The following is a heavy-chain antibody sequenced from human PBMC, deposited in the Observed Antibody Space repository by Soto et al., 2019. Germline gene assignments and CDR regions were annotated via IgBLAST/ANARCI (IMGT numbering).Heavy chain of an antibody. J-gene: IGHJ4*02. Sequence: SETLSLTCTVSGGSVSSGGYFWSWIRQPPGKGLEWIGYISYSGSTKYNPSLESRVTISVDTSNKNFSLKLASVTAADTAVYYCARAPYSSGWPDSWGQGTLVTSPQ. CDR3: ARAPYSSGWPDS. CDR1: GGSVSSGGYF. D-gene: IGHD6-19*01. CDR2: ISYSGST. V-gene: IGHV4-61*03.